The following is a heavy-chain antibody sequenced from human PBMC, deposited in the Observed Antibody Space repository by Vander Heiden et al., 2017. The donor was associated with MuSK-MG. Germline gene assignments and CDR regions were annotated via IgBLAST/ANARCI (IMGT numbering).Heavy chain of an antibody. CDR3: ARDDLAKPFDY. Sequence: QVQLVQSGAEVKKPGASVKVSCKASGYTFTSYYMHWVRQAPGQGLEWMGIINPSGGSTSYAQKFQGRVTMTRDTSTSTVYMELSSLRSEDTAVYYGARDDLAKPFDYWGQGTLVTVSS. J-gene: IGHJ4*02. CDR1: GYTFTSYY. CDR2: INPSGGST. V-gene: IGHV1-46*01.